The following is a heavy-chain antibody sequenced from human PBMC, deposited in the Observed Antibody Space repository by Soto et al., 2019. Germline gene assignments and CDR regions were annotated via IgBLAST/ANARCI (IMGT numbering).Heavy chain of an antibody. V-gene: IGHV3-21*01. D-gene: IGHD3-10*01. CDR1: GFTFNDYS. Sequence: GSLRLSCEASGFTFNDYSMDWVRQAPEKGLEWVSSISSSGTYIYYADSAKGRFAISRDNANNVMYLQMDTLRAEDTAVYYCVRAGHVFDVHYYGMDLWGQGTTVTVSS. J-gene: IGHJ6*02. CDR2: ISSSGTYI. CDR3: VRAGHVFDVHYYGMDL.